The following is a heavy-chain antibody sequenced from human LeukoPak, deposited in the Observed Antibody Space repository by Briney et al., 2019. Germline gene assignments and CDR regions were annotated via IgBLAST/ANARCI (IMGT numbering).Heavy chain of an antibody. Sequence: SESLPLTCAVSGGSISSTIHYWAWIRQSPGKGLEWIGSMYYSGSTYYNSSIKSRVTLSLDRSESQFSLKLRSVTAADTAVYYCARYGLLGISEINGFDLWGQGTMVTVSS. CDR3: ARYGLLGISEINGFDL. CDR1: GGSISSTIHY. D-gene: IGHD2-15*01. J-gene: IGHJ3*01. V-gene: IGHV4-39*07. CDR2: MYYSGST.